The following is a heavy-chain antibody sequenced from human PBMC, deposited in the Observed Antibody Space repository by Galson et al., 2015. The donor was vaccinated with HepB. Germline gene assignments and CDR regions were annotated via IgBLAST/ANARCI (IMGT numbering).Heavy chain of an antibody. CDR2: INAGNGNT. D-gene: IGHD2-2*01. Sequence: SVKVSCKASGYTFTSYTIHWVRQAPGQRLEWMGWINAGNGNTQYSQNFQGRVTITRDTPASTAYMELSSLRSEDTAVYYCARESCACSSTSCCEYFQYWGQGTLVTVSS. J-gene: IGHJ1*01. V-gene: IGHV1-3*01. CDR3: ARESCACSSTSCCEYFQY. CDR1: GYTFTSYT.